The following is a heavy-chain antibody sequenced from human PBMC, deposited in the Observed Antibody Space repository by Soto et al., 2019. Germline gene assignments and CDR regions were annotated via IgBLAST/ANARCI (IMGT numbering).Heavy chain of an antibody. Sequence: EVQLVESGGGLVKPGRSLRLSCTTSGFTFGDYALNWVRQAPGKGLEWVGFIRNKTYGGTTEYVASVKGRFIISRDDSKGIAYLQMNSLESEDTAMYYCCRGGHGNGDYWYDDYWGQGTLVTVSS. CDR1: GFTFGDYA. V-gene: IGHV3-49*04. J-gene: IGHJ4*02. CDR3: CRGGHGNGDYWYDDY. CDR2: IRNKTYGGTT. D-gene: IGHD4-17*01.